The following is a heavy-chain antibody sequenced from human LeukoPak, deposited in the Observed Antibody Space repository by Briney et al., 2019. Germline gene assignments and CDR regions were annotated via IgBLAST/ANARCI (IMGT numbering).Heavy chain of an antibody. D-gene: IGHD2-2*01. CDR1: GYSFTSYW. Sequence: GESLKISCKGSGYSFTSYWIGWVRQMPGKGLEWMGIIYPGDSDTRYSPSFQGEGTISADKSISTAYLQWSSLKASDTAMYYCARLYALGYCSSTSCYASVYWFDPWGQGTLVTVSS. CDR3: ARLYALGYCSSTSCYASVYWFDP. J-gene: IGHJ5*02. CDR2: IYPGDSDT. V-gene: IGHV5-51*01.